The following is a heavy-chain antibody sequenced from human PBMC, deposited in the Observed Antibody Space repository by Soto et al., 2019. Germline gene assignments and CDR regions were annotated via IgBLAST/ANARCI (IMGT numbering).Heavy chain of an antibody. Sequence: PSETLSLTCPVTGGAISGYYWTWIRQSDGEGLEWIGRIYSSVSTNYNPSLKSRVTISLDTSMKYFSLRLSSVTAADTAVYYWARGKRFSDWFDPWGQGTLVTVSS. CDR3: ARGKRFSDWFDP. V-gene: IGHV4-4*07. CDR2: IYSSVST. CDR1: GGAISGYY. J-gene: IGHJ5*02. D-gene: IGHD3-3*01.